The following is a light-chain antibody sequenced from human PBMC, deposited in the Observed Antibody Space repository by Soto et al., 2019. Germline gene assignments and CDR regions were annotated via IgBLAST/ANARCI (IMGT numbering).Light chain of an antibody. V-gene: IGKV1-39*01. CDR1: QSISKY. J-gene: IGKJ1*01. Sequence: DIQMTQSPSSLSASVGDRVTITCRASQSISKYLSWFQQKPGQAPKLLIYATSSLQSGVPSRFSGSGSGTDFTLIIMSLQPEDFATYYGQQSDSTPPWTFGQGTKVEIK. CDR3: QQSDSTPPWT. CDR2: ATS.